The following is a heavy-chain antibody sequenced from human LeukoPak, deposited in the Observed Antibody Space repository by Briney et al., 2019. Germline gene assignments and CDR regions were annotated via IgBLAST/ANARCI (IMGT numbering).Heavy chain of an antibody. V-gene: IGHV3-7*01. D-gene: IGHD1-26*01. Sequence: GGSLRLSCVASGFTFSNHWMNWVRQAPGKGLEWVANIKRDGSEKYYVDSVKGRFTISRDNAKNSLYLQMNSLRAEDSAVYYCVKLSDHWGQGTLVTVSS. CDR1: GFTFSNHW. CDR3: VKLSDH. J-gene: IGHJ1*01. CDR2: IKRDGSEK.